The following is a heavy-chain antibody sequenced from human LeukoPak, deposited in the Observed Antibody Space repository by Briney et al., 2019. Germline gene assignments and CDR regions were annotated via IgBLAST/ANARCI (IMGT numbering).Heavy chain of an antibody. Sequence: GASVKVSCKASGYAFTIYGISWVRQAPGQGLEWMGWISGYTGNTNYAQKLQGGVTMTTDTSTRTAYMELGSLRSDDTAVYYCAREGGRSGSNYYYMDVWGKGTTVIVSS. CDR1: GYAFTIYG. V-gene: IGHV1-18*01. CDR3: AREGGRSGSNYYYMDV. J-gene: IGHJ6*03. D-gene: IGHD3-16*01. CDR2: ISGYTGNT.